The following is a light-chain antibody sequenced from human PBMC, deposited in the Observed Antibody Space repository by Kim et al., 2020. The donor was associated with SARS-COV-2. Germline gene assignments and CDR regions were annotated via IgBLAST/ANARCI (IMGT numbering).Light chain of an antibody. V-gene: IGLV3-1*01. CDR1: KLGDRY. CDR3: QAWDSSTHNYV. Sequence: PGQTASITGARYKLGDRYDTGRQQRPGQSPVVVIYKDNQRPSGIPERFSGSNSGNTAALTISGTQAMDEADYYCQAWDSSTHNYVFGAGTKVTVL. CDR2: KDN. J-gene: IGLJ1*01.